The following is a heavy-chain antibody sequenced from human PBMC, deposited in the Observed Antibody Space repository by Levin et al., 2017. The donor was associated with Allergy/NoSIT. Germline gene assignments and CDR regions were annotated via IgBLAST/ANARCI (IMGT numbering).Heavy chain of an antibody. J-gene: IGHJ6*02. V-gene: IGHV3-9*01. CDR3: AKDMGPDIVATSGYYYYYGMDV. D-gene: IGHD5-12*01. CDR2: ISWNSGSI. CDR1: GFTFDDYA. Sequence: GGSLRLSCAASGFTFDDYAMHWVRQAPGKGLEWVSGISWNSGSIGYADSVKGRFTISRDNAKNSLYLQMNSLRAEDTALYYCAKDMGPDIVATSGYYYYYGMDVWGQGTTVTVSS.